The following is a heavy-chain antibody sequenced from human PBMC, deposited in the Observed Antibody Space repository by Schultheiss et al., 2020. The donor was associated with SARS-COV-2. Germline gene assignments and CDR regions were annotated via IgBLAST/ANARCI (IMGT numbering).Heavy chain of an antibody. CDR2: IKQDGSEK. V-gene: IGHV3-7*01. Sequence: GGSLRLSCAASGFTFSSYWMSWVRQAPGKGLEWVANIKQDGSEKYYVDSVKGRFTISRDNAKNSLYLQMNSLRAEDTAVYYCARETTVTEYGMDVWGQGTTVTVSS. CDR3: ARETTVTEYGMDV. D-gene: IGHD4-17*01. J-gene: IGHJ6*02. CDR1: GFTFSSYW.